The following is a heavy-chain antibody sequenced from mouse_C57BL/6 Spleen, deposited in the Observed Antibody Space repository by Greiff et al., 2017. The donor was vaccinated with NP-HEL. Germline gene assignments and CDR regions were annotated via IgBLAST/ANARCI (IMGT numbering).Heavy chain of an antibody. CDR3: AREENTVVDWYCDV. Sequence: VQLQESGAELARPGASVKLSCKASGYTFTSYGISWVKQRTGQGLEWIGEIYPRSGNTYYNEKFKGKATLTADKSSSTAYMELRSLTAEDSAVYFCAREENTVVDWYCDVWGTGTTVTVSS. J-gene: IGHJ1*03. CDR2: IYPRSGNT. V-gene: IGHV1-81*01. D-gene: IGHD1-1*01. CDR1: GYTFTSYG.